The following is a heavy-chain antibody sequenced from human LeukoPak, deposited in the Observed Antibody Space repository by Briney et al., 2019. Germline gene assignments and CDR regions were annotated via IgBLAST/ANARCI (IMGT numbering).Heavy chain of an antibody. D-gene: IGHD3-22*01. CDR2: ISSSSSYI. CDR1: GFTFSSYS. J-gene: IGHJ3*02. CDR3: ARDRMDYYDSSGYYGAFDI. V-gene: IGHV3-21*01. Sequence: PGGSLRLSCAASGFTFSSYSMNLVRQAPGKGLEWVSSISSSSSYIYYADSVKGRFTISRDNAKNSLYLQMNSLRAEDTAVYYCARDRMDYYDSSGYYGAFDIWGQGTMVTVSS.